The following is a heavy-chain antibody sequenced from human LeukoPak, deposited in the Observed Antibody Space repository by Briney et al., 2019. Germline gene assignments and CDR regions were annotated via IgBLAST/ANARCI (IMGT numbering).Heavy chain of an antibody. Sequence: GESLKISCKGSGYSFTSYWIGWVRQMPGKGLEWMGIIYPGDSDTRYRPSFQGQVTISADNSISTAYLQWGSLKASGTAMYYCARPGQLEEYTRYHFDYWGQGILVTVSS. CDR1: GYSFTSYW. CDR2: IYPGDSDT. CDR3: ARPGQLEEYTRYHFDY. V-gene: IGHV5-51*01. J-gene: IGHJ4*02. D-gene: IGHD6-13*01.